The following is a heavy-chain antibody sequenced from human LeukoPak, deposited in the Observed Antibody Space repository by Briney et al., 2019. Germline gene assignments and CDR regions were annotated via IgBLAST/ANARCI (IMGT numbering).Heavy chain of an antibody. J-gene: IGHJ4*02. D-gene: IGHD1-26*01. V-gene: IGHV4-59*08. CDR2: IFYTGST. Sequence: PSETLSLTCTVSGGSISPFHWSWIRQPPGKELEWIAFIFYTGSTHYNPSLTSRVTISVDTSENQFSLKLTSVTAVDTAVYYCARHSGASPHYFDYWGRGTLVTVSS. CDR3: ARHSGASPHYFDY. CDR1: GGSISPFH.